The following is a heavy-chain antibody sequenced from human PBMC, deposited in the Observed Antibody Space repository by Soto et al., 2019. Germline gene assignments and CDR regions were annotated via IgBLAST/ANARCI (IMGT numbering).Heavy chain of an antibody. CDR2: IYSGGST. V-gene: IGHV3-53*01. J-gene: IGHJ4*02. D-gene: IGHD5-18*01. CDR3: ARGIVDTAMEWGFYFDY. Sequence: GGSLRLSCAASGFTVSSNYMSWVRQAPGKGLEWVSVIYSGGSTYYADSVKGRFTISRDNSKNSLYLQMNSLRAEDTAVYYCARGIVDTAMEWGFYFDYWGQGTLVTVSS. CDR1: GFTVSSNY.